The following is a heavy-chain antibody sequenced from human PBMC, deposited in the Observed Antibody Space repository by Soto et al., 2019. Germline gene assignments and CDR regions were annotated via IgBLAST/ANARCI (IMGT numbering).Heavy chain of an antibody. CDR1: GFPFSTYG. J-gene: IGHJ3*02. Sequence: QVQLVESGGGVVQPGTSLRLSCAVSGFPFSTYGFHWVRQPPGKGVEWVAVIVSDGSAKYHADSVEGRFTISRDNSKDTLYLQMNSLRAEDTAVYYCARDDAFGNENGFDIWGQGTMVTVSS. D-gene: IGHD1-1*01. CDR3: ARDDAFGNENGFDI. CDR2: IVSDGSAK. V-gene: IGHV3-33*01.